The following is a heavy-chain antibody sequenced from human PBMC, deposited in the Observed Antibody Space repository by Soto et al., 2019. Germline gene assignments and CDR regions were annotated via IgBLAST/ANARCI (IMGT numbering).Heavy chain of an antibody. CDR2: IIPIFGTA. CDR3: ARDPRLVGATTDYFDY. Sequence: SVKVSCKASGGTFSSYAISWVRQAPGQGLEWMGGIIPIFGTANYAQKFQGRVTITADESTSTAYMELSSLRSEDTAVYYCARDPRLVGATTDYFDYWGQGTLVTVSS. D-gene: IGHD1-26*01. CDR1: GGTFSSYA. J-gene: IGHJ4*02. V-gene: IGHV1-69*13.